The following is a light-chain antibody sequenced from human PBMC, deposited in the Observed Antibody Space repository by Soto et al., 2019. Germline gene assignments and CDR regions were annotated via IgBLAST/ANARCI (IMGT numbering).Light chain of an antibody. J-gene: IGLJ1*01. CDR2: EAS. CDR3: SSYTSSSTPYV. Sequence: QSVLTQPASVSGSPGQSITISCTGTSSDVGGYNYVSWYQQHPGKAPKLMIYEASNRPSGVSNRFSGSKSGNTASLTISGLQAEDEADYYYSSYTSSSTPYVFGTGTKVTVL. CDR1: SSDVGGYNY. V-gene: IGLV2-14*01.